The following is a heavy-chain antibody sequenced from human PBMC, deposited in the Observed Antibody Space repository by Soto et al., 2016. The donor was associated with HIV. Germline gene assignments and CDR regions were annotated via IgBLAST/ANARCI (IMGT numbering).Heavy chain of an antibody. CDR2: ISTYSANT. Sequence: QVQLVQSGAEVKKPGASVKVSCKAYGYTFTSYGISWVRQVPGQGLEWMGWISTYSANTSYAQRFHGRVTMTTDTSTSTASMELRSLRADDTAVYYCARVVPAAIVYYYYYMDVWGKGTTVTVSS. CDR1: GYTFTSYG. CDR3: ARVVPAAIVYYYYYMDV. J-gene: IGHJ6*03. V-gene: IGHV1-18*01. D-gene: IGHD2-2*01.